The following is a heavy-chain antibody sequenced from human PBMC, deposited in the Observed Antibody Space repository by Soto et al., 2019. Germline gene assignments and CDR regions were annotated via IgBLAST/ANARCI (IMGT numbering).Heavy chain of an antibody. Sequence: PGGSLRLSCAASGFTFGSYSMNWVRQAPGKGLEWVSSISSSSSYIYYADSVKGRFTISRDNAKNSLYLQMNSLRAEDTAVYYCARDRWYYDSTGGSYYYYYGMDVWGQGTTVTVSS. V-gene: IGHV3-21*01. J-gene: IGHJ6*02. CDR1: GFTFGSYS. CDR2: ISSSSSYI. CDR3: ARDRWYYDSTGGSYYYYYGMDV. D-gene: IGHD3-22*01.